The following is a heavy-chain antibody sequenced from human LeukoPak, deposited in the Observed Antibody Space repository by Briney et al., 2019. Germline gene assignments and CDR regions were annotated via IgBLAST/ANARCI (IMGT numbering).Heavy chain of an antibody. D-gene: IGHD5-18*01. CDR3: ARDQRTAMMSFDC. V-gene: IGHV4-38-2*02. Sequence: SETLSLTCTVSGYSISSGYYWGWIRQPPGKGLEWIGSIYHSGSTYYNPSLKSRVTISVDKSKNQFSLKLSSVTAADTAVHYCARDQRTAMMSFDCWGQGTLVTVSS. J-gene: IGHJ4*02. CDR2: IYHSGST. CDR1: GYSISSGYY.